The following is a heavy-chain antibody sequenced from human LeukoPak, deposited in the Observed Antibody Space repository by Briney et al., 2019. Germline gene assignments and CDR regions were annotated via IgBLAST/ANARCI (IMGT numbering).Heavy chain of an antibody. CDR2: ISGSGGST. J-gene: IGHJ4*02. CDR3: AKDSPKTRSSWYSFDY. CDR1: GFTFSSYA. Sequence: GGSLRLSCAASGFTFSSYAMSWVRQAPGKGLEWVSAISGSGGSTYYADSVKGRFTISRDNSKNTLYLQMNSLRAEDTAVYYCAKDSPKTRSSWYSFDYWRQGTLVTVSS. V-gene: IGHV3-23*01. D-gene: IGHD6-13*01.